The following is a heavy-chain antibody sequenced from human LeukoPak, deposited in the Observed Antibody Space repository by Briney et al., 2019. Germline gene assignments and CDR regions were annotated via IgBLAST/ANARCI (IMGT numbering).Heavy chain of an antibody. CDR3: AKDARLSRKYSSGWYFWYFDL. CDR1: GVTFDDYA. J-gene: IGHJ2*01. V-gene: IGHV3-9*01. CDR2: ISWKSGSI. D-gene: IGHD6-19*01. Sequence: GGSLRLSCAASGVTFDDYAMHWVRQSPGKGLEWVSGISWKSGSIGYADSVKGRFTISRDDAKNSLYLQLNSLRAEDTDLSYCAKDARLSRKYSSGWYFWYFDLWGRGTLVTVSS.